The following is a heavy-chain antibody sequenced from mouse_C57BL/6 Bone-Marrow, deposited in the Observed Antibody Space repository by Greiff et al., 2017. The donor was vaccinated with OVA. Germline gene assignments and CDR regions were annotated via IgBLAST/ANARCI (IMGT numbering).Heavy chain of an antibody. J-gene: IGHJ4*01. CDR2: IRTKANGYTT. CDR3: ARYYDGSSNLYYAMDY. D-gene: IGHD1-1*01. V-gene: IGHV7-3*01. Sequence: EVQLVESGGGLVQPGGSLSLSCAASGFTFTDYYMSWVRQPPGKALEWLGFIRTKANGYTTEYSASVKGRFTISRDNSQSILYLQMNALRAEDSATYYCARYYDGSSNLYYAMDYWGQGTSVTVSS. CDR1: GFTFTDYY.